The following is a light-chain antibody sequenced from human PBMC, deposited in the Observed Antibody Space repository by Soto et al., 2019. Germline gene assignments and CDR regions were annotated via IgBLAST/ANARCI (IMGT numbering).Light chain of an antibody. CDR2: GAS. J-gene: IGKJ2*01. CDR1: QSVSSSY. CDR3: QQYGSPPTYT. V-gene: IGKV3-20*01. Sequence: EIVLTQSPGTLSLSPGERATLSCRASQSVSSSYLAWYQQKPGQAPRLLIYGASSRATGIPDRFSGSGSGTDFTFTISRLEPEDFAVYYCQQYGSPPTYTFGQGTTLEIK.